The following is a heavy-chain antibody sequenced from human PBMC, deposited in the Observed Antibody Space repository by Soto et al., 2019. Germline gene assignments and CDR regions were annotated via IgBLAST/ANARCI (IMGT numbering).Heavy chain of an antibody. CDR2: ISSNGGST. J-gene: IGHJ4*02. Sequence: LSLSCSASGFTFSSYAMHWVRQAPGKGLEYVSAISSNGGSTYYADSVKGRFTISRDNSKNTLYLQMDSLRVEDTALYYCFNVAFGYWGRGTLVTVSS. CDR1: GFTFSSYA. V-gene: IGHV3-64*04. CDR3: FNVAFGY.